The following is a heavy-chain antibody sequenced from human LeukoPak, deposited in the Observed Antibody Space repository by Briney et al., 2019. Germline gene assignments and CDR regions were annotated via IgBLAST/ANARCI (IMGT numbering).Heavy chain of an antibody. CDR2: ISGSGGRT. Sequence: GGSLRLSCVVSGFTFSSYAMSWVRQAPGKGLEWVSDISGSGGRTYYADSVKGRFTISRDNSKNTLYLQMNSLRAEDTAVYYCAKDLYSGWPTDFDYWGQGTLVTVSS. J-gene: IGHJ4*02. CDR3: AKDLYSGWPTDFDY. V-gene: IGHV3-23*01. CDR1: GFTFSSYA. D-gene: IGHD6-19*01.